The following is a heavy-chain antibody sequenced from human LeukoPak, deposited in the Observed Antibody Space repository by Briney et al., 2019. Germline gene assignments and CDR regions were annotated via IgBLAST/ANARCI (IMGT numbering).Heavy chain of an antibody. V-gene: IGHV3-30-3*01. D-gene: IGHD3-22*01. CDR3: ARDHKREDYYDSSGYYPY. CDR2: ISYDGSNK. Sequence: GRSLRLSCAASGFTFSSYAMHWVRQAPGKGLEWVAVISYDGSNKYYADSVKGRFTISRDNSKNTLYLQMNSLRAEDTAVYYCARDHKREDYYDSSGYYPYWGQGTLVTVSS. CDR1: GFTFSSYA. J-gene: IGHJ4*02.